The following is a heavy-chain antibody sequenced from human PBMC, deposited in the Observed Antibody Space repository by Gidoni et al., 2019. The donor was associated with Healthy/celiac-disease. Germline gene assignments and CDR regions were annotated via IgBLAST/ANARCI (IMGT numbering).Heavy chain of an antibody. CDR1: GGSISSGNW. CDR3: ARRYPSRNLWQRGYFDY. D-gene: IGHD2-21*01. Sequence: QVQLQESGPGPVKPSGTLSLTCAVSGGSISSGNWWSWVRQPPGKGLEWIGEIYHSGRTNYNPSLKSRVTISVDKSKNQFSLKLSSVTAADTAVYYCARRYPSRNLWQRGYFDYWGQGTLVTVSS. J-gene: IGHJ4*02. V-gene: IGHV4-4*02. CDR2: IYHSGRT.